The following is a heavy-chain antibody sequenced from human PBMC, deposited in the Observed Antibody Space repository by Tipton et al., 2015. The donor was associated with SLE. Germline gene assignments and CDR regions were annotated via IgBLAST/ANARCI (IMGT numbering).Heavy chain of an antibody. CDR2: ISNDGSDE. V-gene: IGHV3-30*03. CDR1: GFTFIKYG. J-gene: IGHJ4*02. Sequence: RSLRLSCSASGFTFIKYGMHWVRQAPGKGLEWVSVISNDGSDEYYADSVKGRFTISRDNSNNTLYLLLNSLRAEDTAVYYCARDRGSSWFFFDYWGQGTLVTVSS. D-gene: IGHD6-13*01. CDR3: ARDRGSSWFFFDY.